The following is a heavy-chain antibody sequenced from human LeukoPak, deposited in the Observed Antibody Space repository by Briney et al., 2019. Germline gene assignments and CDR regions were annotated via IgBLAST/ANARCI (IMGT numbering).Heavy chain of an antibody. D-gene: IGHD2-15*01. V-gene: IGHV3-48*03. CDR2: ICSSGSTI. J-gene: IGHJ4*02. CDR3: ARRYCSGSSCLVDY. CDR1: GFTFSTHE. Sequence: PGGSLRLSCAASGFTFSTHEMNWVRQAPGKGLEWVSYICSSGSTIYYADSVKGRFTISRDNAKDSLYLQMNSLRADDTAVYYCARRYCSGSSCLVDYWGQGTLVTVSS.